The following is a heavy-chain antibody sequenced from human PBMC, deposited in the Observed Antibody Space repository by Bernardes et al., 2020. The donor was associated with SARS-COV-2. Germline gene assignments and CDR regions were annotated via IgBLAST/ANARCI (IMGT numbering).Heavy chain of an antibody. D-gene: IGHD3-10*01. V-gene: IGHV3-7*01. CDR1: GFTFSTYW. CDR3: ARDGVWFGQFFDY. J-gene: IGHJ4*02. CDR2: IKGDGSQK. Sequence: GWSLRLSCAASGFTFSTYWMTWVRQAPGKGLEYVANIKGDGSQKFYLDSVKGRFTISRDNAKNSMYLQMNSLRDEDTAVYFCARDGVWFGQFFDYWGQGTLVTVSS.